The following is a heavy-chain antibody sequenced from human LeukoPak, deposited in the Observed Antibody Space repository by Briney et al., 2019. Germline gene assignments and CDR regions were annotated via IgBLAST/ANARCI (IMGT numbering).Heavy chain of an antibody. CDR3: AGVVQAAAGSDAFDI. D-gene: IGHD6-13*01. CDR2: IYHSGST. J-gene: IGHJ3*02. V-gene: IGHV4-4*02. Sequence: SETLSLTCAVSGGSISSSNWWSWVRQPPGKGLEWIGEIYHSGSTNYNPSLKSRVTISVDKSKNQFSLKLSSVTAADTAVYYCAGVVQAAAGSDAFDIWGQGTMVTVSS. CDR1: GGSISSSNW.